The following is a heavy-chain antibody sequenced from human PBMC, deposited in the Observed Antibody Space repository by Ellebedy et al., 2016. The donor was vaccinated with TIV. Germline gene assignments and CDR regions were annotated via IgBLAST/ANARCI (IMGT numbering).Heavy chain of an antibody. Sequence: GGSLRLSCAASGFTFNSYSMNWVRQAPGKGLEWLSSISSSRSYIYYADSVKGRFTISRDNAKNSLYLQMNSLRAEDTAVYYCARDRLDPHYPYGSAGYFDYWGQGTLVTVSS. CDR3: ARDRLDPHYPYGSAGYFDY. J-gene: IGHJ4*02. D-gene: IGHD3-10*01. CDR1: GFTFNSYS. V-gene: IGHV3-21*01. CDR2: ISSSRSYI.